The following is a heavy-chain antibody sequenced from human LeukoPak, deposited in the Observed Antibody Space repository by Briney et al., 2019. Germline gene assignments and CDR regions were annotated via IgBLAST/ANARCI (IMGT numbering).Heavy chain of an antibody. CDR2: INTDGNTR. CDR1: GFTFSSYW. V-gene: IGHV3-74*01. J-gene: IGHJ4*02. D-gene: IGHD3-22*01. CDR3: VRDMGYYDKV. Sequence: PGGSLRLSCAASGFTFSSYWMHWVRQAPGKGLVWVSRINTDGNTRDYADSVKGRFTISRDNAKNTLCLQMNSLRAEDTAVYYCVRDMGYYDKVWGQGTLVTVSS.